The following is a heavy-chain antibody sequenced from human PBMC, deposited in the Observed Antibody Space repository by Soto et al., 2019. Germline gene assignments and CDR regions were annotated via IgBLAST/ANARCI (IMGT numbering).Heavy chain of an antibody. CDR1: GGSFKSGSYS. CDR3: ARQSESTGYFYGWFDP. J-gene: IGHJ5*02. V-gene: IGHV4-31*03. D-gene: IGHD3-9*01. CDR2: IYYSGST. Sequence: SETLSLTCTVSGGSFKSGSYSWSWILQHPGKGLEWIGNIYYSGSTNFNPSLKSRLTMLVDTSEKQFSLKLTSVTAAEKAVYYCARQSESTGYFYGWFDPWGQGTLVTVSS.